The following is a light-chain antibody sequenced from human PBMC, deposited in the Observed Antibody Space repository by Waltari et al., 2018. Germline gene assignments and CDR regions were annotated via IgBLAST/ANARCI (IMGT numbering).Light chain of an antibody. Sequence: QSVLTQPPSVSGNPGQRITISCSGSSSNIGSHNVYWYQQVPGTAPRLLIYWNKPRPSGAPNRFSGSKSGASASLAISGLRSEDEADYYCAAWDDSLSGVFGGGTHLTVL. CDR3: AAWDDSLSGV. V-gene: IGLV1-47*01. J-gene: IGLJ3*02. CDR2: WNK. CDR1: SSNIGSHN.